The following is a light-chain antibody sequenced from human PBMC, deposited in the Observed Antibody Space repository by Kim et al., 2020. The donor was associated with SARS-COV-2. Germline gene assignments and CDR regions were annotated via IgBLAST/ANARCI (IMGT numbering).Light chain of an antibody. J-gene: IGLJ1*01. CDR1: SSDVGYYKY. CDR3: SSHTTSSTYV. Sequence: GKSITTPCIGTSSDVGYYKYVSWYHQHTGKAPKLIIYDVSERASGVSNRFSGSQSGNTASLTISGLRAEDESDYYCSSHTTSSTYVFGSGTKVTVL. CDR2: DVS. V-gene: IGLV2-14*01.